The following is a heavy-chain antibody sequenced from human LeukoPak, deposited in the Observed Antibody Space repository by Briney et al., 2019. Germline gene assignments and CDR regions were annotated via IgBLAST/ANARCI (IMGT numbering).Heavy chain of an antibody. CDR1: GGTFSSYA. D-gene: IGHD3-22*01. CDR3: ARSTYYYDSSGYYLENFDY. CDR2: ISAYNGNT. V-gene: IGHV1-18*01. J-gene: IGHJ4*02. Sequence: GSVKVSCKASGGTFSSYAISWVRQAPGQGLEWMGWISAYNGNTNYAQKLQGRVTMTTDTSTSTAYMELRSLRSEDTAVYYCARSTYYYDSSGYYLENFDYWGQGTLVTVSS.